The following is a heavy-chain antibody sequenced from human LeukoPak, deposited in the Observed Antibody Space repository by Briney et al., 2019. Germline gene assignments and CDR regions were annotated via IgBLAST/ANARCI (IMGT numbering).Heavy chain of an antibody. CDR2: IYHTGST. D-gene: IGHD6-19*01. CDR3: ARVRGKYNSGLYYFDY. V-gene: IGHV4-4*02. Sequence: PSETLSLTCAVSGGSISSTNWWNWVRQPPGKGLEWIGEIYHTGSTNCNPSLKSRVTISVDKSNNQFSLKLSSVTAADTAVYYCARVRGKYNSGLYYFDYWGQGTPVTVSS. J-gene: IGHJ4*02. CDR1: GGSISSTNW.